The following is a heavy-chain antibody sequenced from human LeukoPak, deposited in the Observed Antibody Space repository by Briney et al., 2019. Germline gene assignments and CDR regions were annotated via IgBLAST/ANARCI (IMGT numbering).Heavy chain of an antibody. CDR1: GYTFTSYD. CDR3: ARGLYFGSVTSIIHYYAMDV. V-gene: IGHV1-8*01. D-gene: IGHD3-10*01. Sequence: ASVKVSCKASGYTFTSYDINLVRQASGQGLEWMGWMNPNSGNTGYSQKFQGRVTMTRNTSISTAYMELSSLRSEDTAVYYCARGLYFGSVTSIIHYYAMDVWGQGATVTVSS. CDR2: MNPNSGNT. J-gene: IGHJ6*02.